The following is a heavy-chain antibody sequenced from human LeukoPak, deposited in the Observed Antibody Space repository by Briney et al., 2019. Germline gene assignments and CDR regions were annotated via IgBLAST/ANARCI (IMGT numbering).Heavy chain of an antibody. D-gene: IGHD5-24*01. V-gene: IGHV3-7*01. CDR2: IKQDGSEE. Sequence: GGSLRLSCAASGFSFSNYWMSWVRQAPGKGLEWVANIKQDGSEEYYVDSVKGRFTISRDNAKNSLYLQMDSLRADDTAVYYCARALGRLQPYYYHYGLDVWGQGTTVTVSS. J-gene: IGHJ6*02. CDR1: GFSFSNYW. CDR3: ARALGRLQPYYYHYGLDV.